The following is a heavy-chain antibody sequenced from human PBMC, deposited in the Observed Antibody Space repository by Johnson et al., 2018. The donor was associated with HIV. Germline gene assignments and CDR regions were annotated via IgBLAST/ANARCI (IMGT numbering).Heavy chain of an antibody. CDR2: ISGSGGST. CDR3: TTDHSSADDAFDI. CDR1: GFTFSSYA. J-gene: IGHJ3*02. V-gene: IGHV3-23*04. Sequence: VQLVESEGGLVQPGGSLRLSCAASGFTFSSYAMSWVRQAPGKGLEWVSAISGSGGSTYYADSVKGRFTISRDTSKNTLYLQMNSLKTEDTAVYYCTTDHSSADDAFDIWGQGTMVTVSS. D-gene: IGHD3-22*01.